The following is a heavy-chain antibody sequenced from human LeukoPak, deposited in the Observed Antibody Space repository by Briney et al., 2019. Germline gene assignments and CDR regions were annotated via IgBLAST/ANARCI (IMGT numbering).Heavy chain of an antibody. D-gene: IGHD1-26*01. CDR1: GDSVSSNSAA. CDR3: ARAREGGWYFDL. CDR2: TYYRSEWSN. V-gene: IGHV6-1*01. Sequence: SQTLSLTCAISGDSVSSNSAAWNWIRQSPSRGLEWLGRTYYRSEWSNNYAVSVKSRIIINPDIAKNQFSLQLSSVTPDDTAVYFCARAREGGWYFDLWGRGTLVSVSS. J-gene: IGHJ2*01.